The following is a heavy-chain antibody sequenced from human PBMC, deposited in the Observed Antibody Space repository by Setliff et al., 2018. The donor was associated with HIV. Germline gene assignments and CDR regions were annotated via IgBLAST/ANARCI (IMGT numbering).Heavy chain of an antibody. D-gene: IGHD1-26*01. V-gene: IGHV4-31*03. CDR1: GGSISSDGYY. J-gene: IGHJ4*02. Sequence: PSETLSLTCTVSGGSISSDGYYWTWFRQHPGKGLVWIGYIYYSGSTYYNQSLKSRVTISVDTSKNQFSLKLSSVTAADTAVYYFARRADGFPRRGFDYWGQGTLVTSPQ. CDR3: ARRADGFPRRGFDY. CDR2: IYYSGST.